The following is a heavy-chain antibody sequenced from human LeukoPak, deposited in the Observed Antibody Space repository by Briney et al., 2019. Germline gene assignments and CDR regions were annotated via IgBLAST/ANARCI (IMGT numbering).Heavy chain of an antibody. J-gene: IGHJ5*02. CDR2: IIPIFGTA. V-gene: IGHV1-69*06. CDR1: GGTFSSYA. CDR3: ASQYSGYGNWFDP. D-gene: IGHD5-12*01. Sequence: SVKLSCQASGGTFSSYAISWVRQAPGQGLEWMGGIIPIFGTANYAQKFQGRVTITADKSTSTAYMELSSLRSEDTAVYYCASQYSGYGNWFDPWGQGTLVTVSS.